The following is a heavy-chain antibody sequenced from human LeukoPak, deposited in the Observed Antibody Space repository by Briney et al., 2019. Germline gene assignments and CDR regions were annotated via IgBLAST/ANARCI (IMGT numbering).Heavy chain of an antibody. J-gene: IGHJ5*02. CDR2: IIPIFGTA. CDR3: ASWTTKTSITGIA. D-gene: IGHD1-20*01. CDR1: GGTFSSYA. V-gene: IGHV1-69*05. Sequence: SVKVSCKASGGTFSSYAISWVRQAPGQGLEWMGRIIPIFGTANYAQKFQGRVTITTDESTSTAYMELSSLRSEDTAVYYCASWTTKTSITGIAWGQGTLVTVYS.